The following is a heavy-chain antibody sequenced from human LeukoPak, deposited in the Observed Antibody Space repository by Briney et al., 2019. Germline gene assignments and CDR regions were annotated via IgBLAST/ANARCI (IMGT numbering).Heavy chain of an antibody. CDR1: GGSISSSSYY. D-gene: IGHD5-24*01. J-gene: IGHJ4*02. V-gene: IGHV4-39*07. CDR3: ARDGYNFDY. CDR2: TYHSGST. Sequence: SETLSLTCTVSGGSISSSSYYWGWIRQPPGKGLEWIGSTYHSGSTYYNPSLKSRVTISVDTSKNQFSLKLSSVTAADTAVYYCARDGYNFDYWGQGTLVTVSS.